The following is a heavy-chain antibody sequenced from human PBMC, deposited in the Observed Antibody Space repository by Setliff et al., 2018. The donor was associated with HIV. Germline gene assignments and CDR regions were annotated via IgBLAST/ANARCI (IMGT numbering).Heavy chain of an antibody. CDR3: ASPTSDLYSGSPE. V-gene: IGHV4-39*01. D-gene: IGHD1-26*01. CDR1: GGSISSSSYY. Sequence: SETLSLTCTDSGGSISSSSYYWGWIRQPPGKGLEWIGSIYYSGSTYYNPSLKSRVTISVDTSKNQFSLKLSSVTAADTAVYYCASPTSDLYSGSPEWGQGTLVTVSS. CDR2: IYYSGST. J-gene: IGHJ4*02.